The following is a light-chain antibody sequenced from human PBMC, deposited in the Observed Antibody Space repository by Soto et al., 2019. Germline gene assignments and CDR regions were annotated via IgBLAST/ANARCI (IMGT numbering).Light chain of an antibody. CDR3: QQYYSYPT. CDR2: TAA. J-gene: IGKJ5*01. Sequence: AIRMTQPPSSLSASIGDRVTITFRAGQGIDTYLAWYQQKPGKGPKLLIHTAATLQSGVPSRFSGSGSGAEFTLTISGLQSEDSATYYCQQYYSYPTFGQGTRLEIK. V-gene: IGKV1-8*01. CDR1: QGIDTY.